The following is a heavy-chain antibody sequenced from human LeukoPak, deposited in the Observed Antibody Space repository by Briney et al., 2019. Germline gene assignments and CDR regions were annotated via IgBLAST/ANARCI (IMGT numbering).Heavy chain of an antibody. J-gene: IGHJ4*02. D-gene: IGHD3-22*01. CDR3: ARVRYDSSGYYFDY. V-gene: IGHV4-59*12. CDR2: IYYSGST. Sequence: SETLSLTCTVSGGSISSYYWSWIRQPPGKGLEWIGYIYYSGSTNYNPSLKSRVTISVDTSKNQFSLRLSSVTAADTAVYYCARVRYDSSGYYFDYWGQGTLVTVSS. CDR1: GGSISSYY.